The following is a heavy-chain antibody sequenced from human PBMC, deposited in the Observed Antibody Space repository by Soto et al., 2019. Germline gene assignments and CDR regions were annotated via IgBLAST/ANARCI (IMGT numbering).Heavy chain of an antibody. CDR2: ITPMFGTP. CDR3: ARDGTLYDSRAYYYLY. V-gene: IGHV1-69*01. Sequence: QVQLVQSGAEVKKPGSSVKVSCKTSGGTFSSYTITWVRQAPGQGLEWMGGITPMFGTPNYAQNFRDRVTITADESTSTAYMELNNLRSEDTAMYFCARDGTLYDSRAYYYLYWGQGTLVTVSS. J-gene: IGHJ4*02. D-gene: IGHD3-22*01. CDR1: GGTFSSYT.